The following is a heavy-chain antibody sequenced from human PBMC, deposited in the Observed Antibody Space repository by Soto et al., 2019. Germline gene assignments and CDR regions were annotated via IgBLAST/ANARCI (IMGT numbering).Heavy chain of an antibody. V-gene: IGHV3-30*18. Sequence: GGSLRLSCAASGFTFSSYGMHWVRQAPGKGLEWVAVISYDGSNKYYADSVQGRFTISRDNSKNTVYLQMNSLRVEDTAIYYCAKGIEGPWDYYYGMDVWGQGTTVTVSS. CDR1: GFTFSSYG. D-gene: IGHD3-16*02. J-gene: IGHJ6*02. CDR2: ISYDGSNK. CDR3: AKGIEGPWDYYYGMDV.